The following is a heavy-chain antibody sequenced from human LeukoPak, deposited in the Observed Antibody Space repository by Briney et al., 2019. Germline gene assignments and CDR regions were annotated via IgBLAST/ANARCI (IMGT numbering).Heavy chain of an antibody. D-gene: IGHD1-26*01. CDR1: GFTFSSYW. CDR3: VRDKIVGATNFDY. CDR2: IKQDGSEK. Sequence: GSLRLSCAASGFTFSSYWMSWVRQAPGKGLEWVANIKQDGSEKYYVDSVRGRFTISRDNAKNSLYLQMNSLRAEDTAVYYCVRDKIVGATNFDYWGQGTLVTVSS. V-gene: IGHV3-7*01. J-gene: IGHJ4*02.